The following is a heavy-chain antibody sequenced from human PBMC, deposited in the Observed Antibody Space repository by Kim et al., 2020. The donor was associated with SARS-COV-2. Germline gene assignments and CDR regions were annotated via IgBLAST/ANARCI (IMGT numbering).Heavy chain of an antibody. V-gene: IGHV4-39*01. CDR3: ARAAIAVADAEFDF. D-gene: IGHD6-19*01. CDR1: AASLSSSSYF. Sequence: SETLSLTCNVSAASLSSSSYFWGWIRQPPGKGLEWIGTVSYLGNTYSSPSLKSRVAMSVDTSKNQFSLRLTSVTAADTAVYYCARAAIAVADAEFDFWG. J-gene: IGHJ4*01. CDR2: VSYLGNT.